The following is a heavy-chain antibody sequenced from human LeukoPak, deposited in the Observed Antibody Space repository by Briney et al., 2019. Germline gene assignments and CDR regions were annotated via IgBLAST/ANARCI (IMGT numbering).Heavy chain of an antibody. J-gene: IGHJ4*02. CDR2: IYYSGST. CDR3: ARSGIAAAGTDPDY. Sequence: SETLSLTCTVSGGSISSYYWSWIRQPPGKGLEWIGYIYYSGSTNYNPSLKSRVTISVDTSKSQFSLKLSSVTAADTAVYYCARSGIAAAGTDPDYWGQGTLVTVSS. CDR1: GGSISSYY. V-gene: IGHV4-59*01. D-gene: IGHD6-13*01.